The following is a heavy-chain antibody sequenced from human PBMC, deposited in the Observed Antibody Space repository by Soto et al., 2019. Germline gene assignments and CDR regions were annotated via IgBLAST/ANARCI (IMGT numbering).Heavy chain of an antibody. D-gene: IGHD2-15*01. V-gene: IGHV1-8*01. CDR1: GYTFTSYD. CDR2: MNPNSGNT. J-gene: IGHJ4*02. CDR3: ARVLGYCSGGSCYRRLLFDY. Sequence: ASVKVSCKASGYTFTSYDINWVRQATGEGLEWMGWMNPNSGNTGYAQKFQGRVTMTRNTSISTAYMELSSLRSEDTAVYYCARVLGYCSGGSCYRRLLFDYWGKGTLVTVSP.